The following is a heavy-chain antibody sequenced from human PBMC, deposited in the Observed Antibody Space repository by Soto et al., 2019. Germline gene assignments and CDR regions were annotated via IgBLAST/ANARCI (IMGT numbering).Heavy chain of an antibody. CDR2: IYHSGST. D-gene: IGHD6-19*01. Sequence: PSETLSLTCAVSGGSISSSNWWSWVRQPPGKGLEWIGEIYHSGSTNYNPSLKSRVTISVDKSKNQFSLKLSSVTAADTAVYYCARDGDSGWPYYFDYWGQGTLVTVSS. CDR1: GGSISSSNW. J-gene: IGHJ4*02. CDR3: ARDGDSGWPYYFDY. V-gene: IGHV4-4*02.